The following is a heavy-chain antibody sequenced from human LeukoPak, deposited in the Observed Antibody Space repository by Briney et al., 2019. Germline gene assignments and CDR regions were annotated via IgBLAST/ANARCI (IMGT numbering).Heavy chain of an antibody. D-gene: IGHD3-3*01. CDR1: GFTFDDDS. Sequence: GGSLRLSCAASGFTFDDDSMHWVRQTPGRGLEWVSFITWKSHRTHYADSVKGRFTVSRDNSKDSLYLQMNSLRTEDTGLYHCASEVGYRSLGYLGQGTLVTVSS. CDR2: ITWKSHRT. J-gene: IGHJ4*02. CDR3: ASEVGYRSLGY. V-gene: IGHV3-43*01.